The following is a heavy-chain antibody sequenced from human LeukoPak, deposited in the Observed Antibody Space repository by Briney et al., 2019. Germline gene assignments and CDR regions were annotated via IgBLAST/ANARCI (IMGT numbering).Heavy chain of an antibody. J-gene: IGHJ6*02. CDR1: GGSFSGYY. D-gene: IGHD3-22*01. CDR2: IYYSGST. Sequence: SETLSLTCAVYGGSFSGYYWSWIRQPPGKGLEWIGYIYYSGSTNYNPSLKSRVTISVDTSKNQFSLKLSSVTAADTAVYYCARAWYYDSLAYGMDVWGQGTTVTVSS. V-gene: IGHV4-59*01. CDR3: ARAWYYDSLAYGMDV.